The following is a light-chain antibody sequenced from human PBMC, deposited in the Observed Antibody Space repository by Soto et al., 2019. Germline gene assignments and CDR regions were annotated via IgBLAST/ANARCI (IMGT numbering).Light chain of an antibody. CDR1: SSNIGNNA. CDR3: AAWDDSLNGVV. J-gene: IGLJ2*01. CDR2: YDD. V-gene: IGLV1-36*01. Sequence: QSVLTQPPSVPDAPRQRVTISCSGSSSNIGNNAVNWYQQLPGKAPKLLIYYDDLLPSGVSDRFSGSKSGTSASLAISGLKSEDEADYYCAAWDDSLNGVVFGGGTKLTVL.